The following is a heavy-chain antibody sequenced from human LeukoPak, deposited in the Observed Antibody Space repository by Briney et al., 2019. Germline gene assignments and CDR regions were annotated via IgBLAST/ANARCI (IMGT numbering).Heavy chain of an antibody. CDR3: ARYRVEDGSGRYYVIDY. Sequence: PSETLSLTGTGSGGYISSGGHYWSWIRQHPGKDLEWLGYIHYTGGTYYQASLQSRVNISIGTSKSQFCLKLTSVTAVDTAVYYCARYRVEDGSGRYYVIDYWGQGTLVTVSS. D-gene: IGHD3-22*01. CDR1: GGYISSGGHY. V-gene: IGHV4-31*03. CDR2: IHYTGGT. J-gene: IGHJ4*02.